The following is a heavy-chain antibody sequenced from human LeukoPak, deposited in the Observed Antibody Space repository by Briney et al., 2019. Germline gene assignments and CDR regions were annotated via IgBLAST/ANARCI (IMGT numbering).Heavy chain of an antibody. CDR2: VYYSENT. D-gene: IGHD1-20*01. V-gene: IGHV4-59*08. CDR1: GGSISGYY. Sequence: PSETLSLTCSVSGGSISGYYWSWIRQPPGKELEWIGYVYYSENTKYNPSLESRVTISLDTSKNQFSRRLNSVTTADTAMYFCTRRVAITGTPKAYFDYWGQGILVTVSS. J-gene: IGHJ4*02. CDR3: TRRVAITGTPKAYFDY.